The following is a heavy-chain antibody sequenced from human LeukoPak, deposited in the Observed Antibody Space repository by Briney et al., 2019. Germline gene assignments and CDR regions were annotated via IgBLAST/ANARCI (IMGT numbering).Heavy chain of an antibody. D-gene: IGHD3-10*01. Sequence: GGSLRLSCAASGFTFSSYWMSWVRQAPGKGLEWVVNIKQDGSEKYYVDSVKGRFTISRDNAKNSLYLQMNSLRAEDTAVYYCARDRIDSGYGVAFDIWGQGTMVTVSS. V-gene: IGHV3-7*01. CDR2: IKQDGSEK. J-gene: IGHJ3*02. CDR3: ARDRIDSGYGVAFDI. CDR1: GFTFSSYW.